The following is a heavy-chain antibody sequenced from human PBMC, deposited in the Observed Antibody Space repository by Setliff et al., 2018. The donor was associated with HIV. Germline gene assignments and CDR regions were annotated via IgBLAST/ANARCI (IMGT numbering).Heavy chain of an antibody. V-gene: IGHV3-53*01. CDR2: IYVGDTT. D-gene: IGHD3-10*01. CDR1: GFAVSGNY. CDR3: ARDGHLYGQPFDY. J-gene: IGHJ4*02. Sequence: PGGSLRLSCAASGFAVSGNYMSWVRQAPGKGLEWVSVIYVGDTTYYVDSVKGRFTISRDNTKNSLHLQLDSLSAEDAAVYFCARDGHLYGQPFDYWGQGALVTVSS.